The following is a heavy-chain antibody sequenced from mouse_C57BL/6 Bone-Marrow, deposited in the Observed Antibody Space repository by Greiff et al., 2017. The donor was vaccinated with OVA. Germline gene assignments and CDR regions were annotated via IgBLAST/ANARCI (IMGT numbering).Heavy chain of an antibody. CDR1: GFSLTSYG. CDR3: AKMVTTPRTWFAY. D-gene: IGHD2-2*01. CDR2: IWRGGST. J-gene: IGHJ3*01. Sequence: QVQLQQSGPGLVQPSQSLSITCTVSGFSLTSYGVHWVRQSPGKGLEWLGVIWRGGSTDYNAAFMSRLSITKDNSKSQVFFKMNSLQADDTAIYYCAKMVTTPRTWFAYWGQGTLVTVSA. V-gene: IGHV2-5*01.